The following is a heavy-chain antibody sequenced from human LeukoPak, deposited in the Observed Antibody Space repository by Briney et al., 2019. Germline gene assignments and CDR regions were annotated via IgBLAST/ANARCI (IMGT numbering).Heavy chain of an antibody. Sequence: SETLSLTCTVSGGSISSYYWSWIRQPPGKGLEWIGYIYYSGSTNYNPSLKSRVTTSVDTSKNQFSLKLSSVTAADTAVYYCARGGGYCSGGSCYRWFDPWGQGTLVTVSS. J-gene: IGHJ5*02. V-gene: IGHV4-59*01. D-gene: IGHD2-15*01. CDR3: ARGGGYCSGGSCYRWFDP. CDR2: IYYSGST. CDR1: GGSISSYY.